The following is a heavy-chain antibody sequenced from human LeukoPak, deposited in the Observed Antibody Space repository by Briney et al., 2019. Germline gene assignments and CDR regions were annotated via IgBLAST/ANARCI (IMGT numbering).Heavy chain of an antibody. D-gene: IGHD6-19*01. CDR2: IYYSGST. CDR3: ARGRGSGWYDGNWFDP. CDR1: GGSISSYY. Sequence: SETLSLTCTVSGGSISSYYWSWIRQPPGKGLEWIGYIYYSGSTNYNPSLKSRVTISVDTSKNQFSLKLSSVTAADTAVYYCARGRGSGWYDGNWFDPWGQGTLVTVSS. J-gene: IGHJ5*02. V-gene: IGHV4-59*01.